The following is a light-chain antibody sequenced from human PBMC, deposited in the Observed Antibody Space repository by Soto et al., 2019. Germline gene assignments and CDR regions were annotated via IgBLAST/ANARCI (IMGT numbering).Light chain of an antibody. CDR2: AAS. Sequence: EIVLRQSPGTLSLSPGERATLSCRASQTVSSNYLAWYQQKPGQAPRLLIYAASTRATGIPDRFSGSGSGTDFTLSISRLEPEDFAVYYCQLYGTSPKPFGQGTKVDI. CDR1: QTVSSNY. J-gene: IGKJ1*01. V-gene: IGKV3-20*01. CDR3: QLYGTSPKP.